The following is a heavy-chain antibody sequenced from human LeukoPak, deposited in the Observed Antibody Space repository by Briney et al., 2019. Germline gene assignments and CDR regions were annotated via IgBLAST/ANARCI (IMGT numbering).Heavy chain of an antibody. J-gene: IGHJ4*02. V-gene: IGHV3-48*01. CDR2: ISSSSSTI. D-gene: IGHD1-26*01. Sequence: PGGSLRLSCAASGFTFSDYSMNWVRQAPGKGLEWVSYISSSSSTIYYADSVKGRFTISRDNAKNSLYLQMNSLRAEDTAVYYCARCFTVGADRPCYFDYWGQGTLVTVSS. CDR1: GFTFSDYS. CDR3: ARCFTVGADRPCYFDY.